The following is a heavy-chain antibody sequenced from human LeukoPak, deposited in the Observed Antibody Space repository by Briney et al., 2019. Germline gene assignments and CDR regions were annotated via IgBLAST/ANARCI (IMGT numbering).Heavy chain of an antibody. CDR1: GGSISSYY. CDR3: ARDRGDSSSPIDY. D-gene: IGHD6-13*01. CDR2: IYYSGST. Sequence: SETLSLTCTVSGGSISSYYWSWIRQPPGKGLEWIGYIYYSGSTNYNPSLKSRLTISVDTSKNQFSLKLSSVTAADTAVYYCARDRGDSSSPIDYWGQGTLVTVSS. V-gene: IGHV4-59*01. J-gene: IGHJ4*02.